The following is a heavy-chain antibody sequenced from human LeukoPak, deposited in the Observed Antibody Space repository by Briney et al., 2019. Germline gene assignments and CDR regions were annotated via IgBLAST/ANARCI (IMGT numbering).Heavy chain of an antibody. V-gene: IGHV3-30*03. J-gene: IGHJ4*02. CDR1: GFTLSSYG. CDR3: AHSFPGGDYFDY. D-gene: IGHD2-21*01. Sequence: GGSLRLSCAASGFTLSSYGMHWVRQAPGKGLEWVAVISYDGSNKYYADSVKGRFTISRDNSKNTLYLQMNSLRAEDTAVYYCAHSFPGGDYFDYWGQGTLVTVSS. CDR2: ISYDGSNK.